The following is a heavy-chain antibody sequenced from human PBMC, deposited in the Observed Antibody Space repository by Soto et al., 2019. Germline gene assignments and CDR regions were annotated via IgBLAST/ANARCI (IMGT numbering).Heavy chain of an antibody. CDR1: GGTFSSYA. Sequence: QVQLVQSGAEVQKPGSSVKVSCKASGGTFSSYAISWVRQAPGQGLEWMGGIIPIFGTANYAQKFQGRVTITADESTSTAYMELSSLRSEDTAVYYCARDSAYYYDSSGYSPFDYWGQGTLVTVSS. J-gene: IGHJ4*02. CDR3: ARDSAYYYDSSGYSPFDY. D-gene: IGHD3-22*01. CDR2: IIPIFGTA. V-gene: IGHV1-69*01.